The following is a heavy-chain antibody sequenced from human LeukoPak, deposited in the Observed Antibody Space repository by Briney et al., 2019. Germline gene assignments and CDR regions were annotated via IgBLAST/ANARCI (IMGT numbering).Heavy chain of an antibody. D-gene: IGHD4-17*01. CDR1: GFTFSSYN. V-gene: IGHV3-21*01. CDR3: ARDLQDDYGDLEPFDY. Sequence: GGSLRLSCAASGFTFSSYNMNWVRQAPGKGLEWVSSISSSSSYIYYADSAKGRFTISRDNAKNSLYLQMNSLRAEDTAVYYCARDLQDDYGDLEPFDYWGQGTLVTVSS. J-gene: IGHJ4*02. CDR2: ISSSSSYI.